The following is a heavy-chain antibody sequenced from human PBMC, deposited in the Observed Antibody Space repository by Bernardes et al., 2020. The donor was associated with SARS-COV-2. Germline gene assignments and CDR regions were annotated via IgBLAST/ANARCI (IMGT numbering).Heavy chain of an antibody. CDR1: GFTFDDYA. D-gene: IGHD4-17*01. CDR2: ISWNSGSI. Sequence: SLRLSCAASGFTFDDYAMHWVRQAPGKGLEWVSGISWNSGSIGYADSVKGRFTISRDNAKNSLYLQMNSLGSEDTALYYCAKDKYGDYLQIDYWGQGTLVTVSS. CDR3: AKDKYGDYLQIDY. J-gene: IGHJ4*02. V-gene: IGHV3-9*01.